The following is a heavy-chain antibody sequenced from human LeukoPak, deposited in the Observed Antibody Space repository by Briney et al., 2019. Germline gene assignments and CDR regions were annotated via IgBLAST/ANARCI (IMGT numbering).Heavy chain of an antibody. CDR2: ISGSGGST. Sequence: GGSLRLSCAASGFTFSSYAISWVRQAPGKGLEWVSAISGSGGSTYYADSVKGRFTISRDNSKNTLYLQMNSLRAEDTAVYYCAKVKVVAYDFWSGSWGMDVWGQGTTVTVSS. J-gene: IGHJ6*02. D-gene: IGHD3-3*01. CDR1: GFTFSSYA. V-gene: IGHV3-23*01. CDR3: AKVKVVAYDFWSGSWGMDV.